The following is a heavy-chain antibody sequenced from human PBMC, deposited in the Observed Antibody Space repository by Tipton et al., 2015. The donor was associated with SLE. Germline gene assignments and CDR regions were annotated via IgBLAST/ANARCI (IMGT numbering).Heavy chain of an antibody. CDR2: IYYSGST. J-gene: IGHJ5*02. CDR3: ASADCGGNAGWIDP. Sequence: TLSLTCTVSGGSIGSHYWSWIRQPPGKGLEWIGYIYYSGSTNYNPSLTSRVTISVDTSKNQFSLKLSSVTAADTAVYYCASADCGGNAGWIDPWGQGTLVTVSS. V-gene: IGHV4-59*11. CDR1: GGSIGSHY. D-gene: IGHD2-21*01.